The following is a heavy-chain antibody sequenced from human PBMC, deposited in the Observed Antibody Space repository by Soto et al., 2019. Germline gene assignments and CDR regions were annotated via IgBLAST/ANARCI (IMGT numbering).Heavy chain of an antibody. CDR1: GFPFTSYA. CDR3: AKSYCSSTSCSRGYFDY. CDR2: ISGSGSST. V-gene: IGHV3-23*01. D-gene: IGHD2-2*01. J-gene: IGHJ4*02. Sequence: GGSLSLSCAASGFPFTSYAMSWVRQAPGKGLELVSGISGSGSSTYYADSVKGRFTISRDNSKNTLYLQMNSLRAEDTAVYYCAKSYCSSTSCSRGYFDYWGQGTLVTVSS.